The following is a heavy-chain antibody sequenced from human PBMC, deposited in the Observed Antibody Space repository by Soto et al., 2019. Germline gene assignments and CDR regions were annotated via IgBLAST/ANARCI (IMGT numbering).Heavy chain of an antibody. D-gene: IGHD3-10*01. V-gene: IGHV4-34*01. CDR2: INHSGST. J-gene: IGHJ4*02. Sequence: SETLSLTCAVYAGSFSGYYSNWIRQPPGKGLALIAEINHSGSTNYNPSLKSRVTISVDTSKNQFSLKLSSVTAADTVVYCCARGGASARIDYWGQGTLVTVSS. CDR1: AGSFSGYY. CDR3: ARGGASARIDY.